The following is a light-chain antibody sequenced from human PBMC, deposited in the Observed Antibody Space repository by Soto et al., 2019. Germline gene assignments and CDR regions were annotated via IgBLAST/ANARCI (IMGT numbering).Light chain of an antibody. V-gene: IGKV1-5*03. Sequence: DVEMTQSPSTLPTSIGDRVTINCRASQNVSNWLAWYQQKPGKAPKLLIYKASRLESGVPSRFSAGGSGTDFTLTINSLQSDDFANYFCQQYSKESTFGQGTKLEIK. CDR1: QNVSNW. CDR2: KAS. CDR3: QQYSKEST. J-gene: IGKJ2*01.